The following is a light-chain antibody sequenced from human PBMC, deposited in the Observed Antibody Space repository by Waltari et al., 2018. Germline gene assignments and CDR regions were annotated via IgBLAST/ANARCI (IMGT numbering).Light chain of an antibody. CDR2: AAS. CDR3: QQLLSYPLT. V-gene: IGKV1-9*01. J-gene: IGKJ4*01. Sequence: DIQLTQSPSFLSTSVGDRVTITCRANQDISSYLAWYQQKPGKAPKLLISAASTLQSAVPSRFSGSGSGTEFTLTISSLQSEDIATYYYQQLLSYPLTFGGGTKVEIK. CDR1: QDISSY.